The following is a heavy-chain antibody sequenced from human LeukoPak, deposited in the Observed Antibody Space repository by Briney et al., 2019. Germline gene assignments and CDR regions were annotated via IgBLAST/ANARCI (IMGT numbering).Heavy chain of an antibody. CDR2: ISSSSSYI. V-gene: IGHV3-21*01. Sequence: GSLRLSCAASGFTFSSYAMSWVRQAPGKGLEWVSSISSSSSYIYYADSVKGRFTISRDNAKNSLYLQMNSLRAEDTAVYYCARVRAYYYGSGSYGGDAFDIWGQGTMVTVSS. J-gene: IGHJ3*02. CDR1: GFTFSSYA. CDR3: ARVRAYYYGSGSYGGDAFDI. D-gene: IGHD3-10*01.